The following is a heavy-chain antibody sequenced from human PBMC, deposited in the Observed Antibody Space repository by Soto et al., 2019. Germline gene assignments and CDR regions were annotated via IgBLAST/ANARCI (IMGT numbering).Heavy chain of an antibody. J-gene: IGHJ6*02. V-gene: IGHV1-46*01. D-gene: IGHD3-3*01. CDR2: INPSGGST. CDR3: ARDRLTITIFGVVNDYYGMDV. Sequence: ASVKVSCKASGYTFTSYYMHWVRQAPGQGLEWMGIINPSGGSTSYAQKFQGRVTMTRDTSTSTVYMELSSLRSEDTAVYYCARDRLTITIFGVVNDYYGMDVWGQGTTVTVSS. CDR1: GYTFTSYY.